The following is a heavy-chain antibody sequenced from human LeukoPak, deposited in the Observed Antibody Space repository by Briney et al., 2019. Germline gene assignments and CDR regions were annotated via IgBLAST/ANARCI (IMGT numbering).Heavy chain of an antibody. CDR3: AQQSATHPSDLGY. J-gene: IGHJ4*02. D-gene: IGHD6-13*01. CDR2: ISGSGGST. V-gene: IGHV3-23*01. Sequence: GGSLRLSCAASGFIFSSYAMSWVRQGPGKGLEWVSAISGSGGSTYYADSVKGRFTISRDNSKNTLYLQMNSLRAEDTAVYYCAQQSATHPSDLGYWGQGTLVTVSS. CDR1: GFIFSSYA.